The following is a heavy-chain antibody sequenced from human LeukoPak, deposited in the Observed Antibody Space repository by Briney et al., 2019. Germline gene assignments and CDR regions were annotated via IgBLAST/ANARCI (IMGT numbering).Heavy chain of an antibody. CDR3: ARVPGGWSNGAGAFDI. J-gene: IGHJ3*02. CDR1: GFTFDDYA. D-gene: IGHD6-19*01. CDR2: ISWNSGSI. V-gene: IGHV3-9*01. Sequence: PGGSLRLSCAASGFTFDDYAMHRVRQAPGQGLEWVSGISWNSGSIGYADSVKGRFTISRDNAKNSLYLQMNSLRAEDTALYHCARVPGGWSNGAGAFDIWGQGTMVTVSS.